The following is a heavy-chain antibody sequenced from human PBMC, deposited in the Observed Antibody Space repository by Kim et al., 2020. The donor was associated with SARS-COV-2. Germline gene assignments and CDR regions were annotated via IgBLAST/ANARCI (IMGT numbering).Heavy chain of an antibody. Sequence: SETLSLTCTVSGGSISSSSYYWGWIRQPPGKGLEWIGSIYYSGSTYYNPSLKSRVTISVDTSKNQFSLKLSSVTAADTAVYYCARLGYCSSTSCYGWLRIDPWGQGTLVTVSS. J-gene: IGHJ5*02. CDR1: GGSISSSSYY. D-gene: IGHD2-2*01. V-gene: IGHV4-39*01. CDR3: ARLGYCSSTSCYGWLRIDP. CDR2: IYYSGST.